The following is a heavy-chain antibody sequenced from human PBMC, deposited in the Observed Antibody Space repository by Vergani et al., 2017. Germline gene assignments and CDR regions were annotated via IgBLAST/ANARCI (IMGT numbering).Heavy chain of an antibody. J-gene: IGHJ6*02. CDR2: ISYDGSNK. CDR3: AKDLGSSDWYPDYYYYYGMDV. D-gene: IGHD6-19*01. CDR1: GFPFSSYG. Sequence: QVQLVESGGDVVQPGRFLRLSCAASGFPFSSYGMHWVRQAPGKGLEWVAVISYDGSNKYYADSVKGRFPISRDNSKNTLYLQMNSLRAEDTAVYYCAKDLGSSDWYPDYYYYYGMDVWDQGTTVTVS. V-gene: IGHV3-30*18.